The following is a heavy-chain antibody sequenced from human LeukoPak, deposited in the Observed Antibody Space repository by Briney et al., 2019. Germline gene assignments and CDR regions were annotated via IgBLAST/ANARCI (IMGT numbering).Heavy chain of an antibody. CDR1: GYTFTSYY. J-gene: IGHJ4*02. CDR3: ARAGDYYDSSGYWDYFDY. CDR2: INPSGGST. Sequence: ASVKVSCKASGYTFTSYYMHWVRQAPGQGLEWMGIINPSGGSTSYAQKFLGRVTMTRDTSTSTVYMELSSLRSEDTAVYYCARAGDYYDSSGYWDYFDYWGQGTLVTVSS. D-gene: IGHD3-22*01. V-gene: IGHV1-46*01.